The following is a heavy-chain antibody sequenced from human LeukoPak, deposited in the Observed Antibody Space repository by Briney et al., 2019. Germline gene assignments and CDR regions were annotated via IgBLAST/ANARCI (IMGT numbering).Heavy chain of an antibody. CDR1: GGSFSGSN. J-gene: IGHJ4*02. V-gene: IGHV4-34*01. CDR2: IYNSGST. CDR3: VRAYDY. Sequence: PSETLSLTCAVYGGSFSGSNWSWIRRPPGKGLEWIGEIYNSGSTIYNPSLKSRVHISVDTSKNQLSLNLNSVTAADTAVYYCVRAYDYWGQGTLVTVSS.